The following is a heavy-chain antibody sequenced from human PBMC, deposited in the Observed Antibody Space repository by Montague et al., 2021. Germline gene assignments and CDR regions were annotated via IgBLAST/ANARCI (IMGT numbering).Heavy chain of an antibody. Sequence: NDYAVSVKSRITINPDTSKNQFSLQLNSVTPEDTAVYYCARGIWFGELLTDYYYYGMDVWGQGTTVNVSS. V-gene: IGHV6-1*01. J-gene: IGHJ6*01. CDR2: N. CDR3: ARGIWFGELLTDYYYYGMDV. D-gene: IGHD3-10*01.